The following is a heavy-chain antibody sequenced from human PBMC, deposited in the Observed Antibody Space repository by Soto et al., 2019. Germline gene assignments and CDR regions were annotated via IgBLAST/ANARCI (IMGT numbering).Heavy chain of an antibody. J-gene: IGHJ4*02. V-gene: IGHV4-34*01. Sequence: QVQLQQWGAGLLKPSETLSLTCAVYGGSFSGYYWSWIRQPPGKGLEWIGEINHSGRTNYNPSLKSRVTISVDTSKNQFSLKLSSVTAADTAVYYCARGGKLLWFGELFGYWGQGTLVTVSS. CDR1: GGSFSGYY. CDR2: INHSGRT. CDR3: ARGGKLLWFGELFGY. D-gene: IGHD3-10*01.